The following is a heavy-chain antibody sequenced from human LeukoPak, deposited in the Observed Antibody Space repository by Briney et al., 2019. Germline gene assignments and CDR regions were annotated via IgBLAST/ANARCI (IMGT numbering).Heavy chain of an antibody. J-gene: IGHJ4*02. V-gene: IGHV3-23*01. Sequence: GGSLRLSCAASGFTFNHYGMSWVRQAPGKGLEWVSSISGSGGSTYYAGSVKGRFTISRDNSKNTLYLQVNSLRAEDTAVYYCAKDERRGGPDDYWGQGTLVTVSS. CDR3: AKDERRGGPDDY. D-gene: IGHD1-1*01. CDR1: GFTFNHYG. CDR2: ISGSGGST.